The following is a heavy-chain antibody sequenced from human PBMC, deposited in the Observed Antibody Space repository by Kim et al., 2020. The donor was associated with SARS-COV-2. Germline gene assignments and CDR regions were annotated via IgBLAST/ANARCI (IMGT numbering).Heavy chain of an antibody. V-gene: IGHV3-7*04. J-gene: IGHJ4*02. CDR2: GSQK. Sequence: GSQKYYGDSAKGRFTNSRDNAKNPVYLQMNNLRGEDTAVYYCARGRGVDYWGQGTLVTVSS. CDR3: ARGRGVDY.